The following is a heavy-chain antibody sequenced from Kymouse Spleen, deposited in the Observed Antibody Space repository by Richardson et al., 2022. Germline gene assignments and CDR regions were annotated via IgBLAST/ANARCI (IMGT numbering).Heavy chain of an antibody. CDR3: ARVDTAMVTDY. D-gene: IGHD5-18,IGHD5-18*01. CDR1: GGSISSSSYY. Sequence: QLQLQESGPGLVKPSETLSLTCTVSGGSISSSSYYWGWIRQPPGKGLEWIGSIYYSGSTYYNPSLKSRVTISVDTSKNQFSLKLSSVTAADTAVYYCARVDTAMVTDYWGQGTLVTVSS. J-gene: IGHJ4*02. V-gene: IGHV4-39*01. CDR2: IYYSGST.